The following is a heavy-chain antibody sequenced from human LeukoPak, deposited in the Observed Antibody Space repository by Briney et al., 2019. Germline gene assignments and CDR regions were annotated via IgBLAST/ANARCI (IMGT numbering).Heavy chain of an antibody. Sequence: GGSLRLSCAASGFTFSSYAMSWVRQAPGKGLEWVSSISGGGGGTYYADSVKGRFTISRDNSENTLHLQMNSLRAEDTAAYYCAKARTYWYFDLWGCGTLVTVSS. CDR3: AKARTYWYFDL. CDR2: ISGGGGGT. J-gene: IGHJ2*01. CDR1: GFTFSSYA. V-gene: IGHV3-23*01.